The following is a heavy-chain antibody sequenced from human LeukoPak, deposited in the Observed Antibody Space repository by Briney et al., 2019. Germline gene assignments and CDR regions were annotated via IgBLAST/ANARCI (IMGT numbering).Heavy chain of an antibody. J-gene: IGHJ4*02. CDR2: IYHSGST. V-gene: IGHV4-4*02. Sequence: MASGTLSLTCVVSGGSISSSNWWSWVRQPPEKGLEWIGEIYHSGSTNYNPSLKSRVTISVDTSKNQFSLKLSSVTAADTAVYYCARKTGYSSSWFVFRYFDYWGQGTLVTVSS. CDR1: GGSISSSNW. D-gene: IGHD6-13*01. CDR3: ARKTGYSSSWFVFRYFDY.